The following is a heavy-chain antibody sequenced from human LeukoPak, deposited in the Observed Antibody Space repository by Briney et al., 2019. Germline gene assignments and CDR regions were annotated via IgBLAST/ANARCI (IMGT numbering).Heavy chain of an antibody. CDR2: INPSSGGT. CDR1: GYTFTDYY. J-gene: IGHJ3*02. D-gene: IGHD3-22*01. V-gene: IGHV1-2*02. Sequence: ASVKVSCKASGYTFTDYYMHWVRQAPGQGLEWMGWINPSSGGTNYAQKFQGRVAMTRDTSISTAYMELNRLRSDDTAVYYCARAAGYYDSSGYYQSDAFDIWGQGTMVTVSS. CDR3: ARAAGYYDSSGYYQSDAFDI.